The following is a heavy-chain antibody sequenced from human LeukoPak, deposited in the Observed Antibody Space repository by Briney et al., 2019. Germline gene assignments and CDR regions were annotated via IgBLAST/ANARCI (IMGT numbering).Heavy chain of an antibody. D-gene: IGHD3-10*01. CDR2: IYYRGST. J-gene: IGHJ4*02. CDR1: GGSISSYY. CDR3: ATMVQGVHTYFGS. V-gene: IGHV4-59*01. Sequence: PSETLSLTCTVSGGSISSYYWSWIRQPPGKGLEWIGYIYYRGSTNYNPSLKSRVTISLDTSKSQFSLKLSSVTAADTAVYYCATMVQGVHTYFGSWGQGNLVAVSS.